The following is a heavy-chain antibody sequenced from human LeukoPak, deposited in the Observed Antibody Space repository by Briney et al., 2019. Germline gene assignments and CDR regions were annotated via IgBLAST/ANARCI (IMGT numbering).Heavy chain of an antibody. V-gene: IGHV1-24*01. Sequence: ASVKVSCKVSGYTLTELSMHWVRQAPGKGLEWMGGFDPEDGETIYAQKFQGRVTMTEDTSTDTAYMELSSLRSEVTAVYYCAIVLPLHTAMVFYGQYDISFDYWGQGTLVTVSS. D-gene: IGHD5-18*01. CDR2: FDPEDGET. CDR3: AIVLPLHTAMVFYGQYDISFDY. CDR1: GYTLTELS. J-gene: IGHJ4*02.